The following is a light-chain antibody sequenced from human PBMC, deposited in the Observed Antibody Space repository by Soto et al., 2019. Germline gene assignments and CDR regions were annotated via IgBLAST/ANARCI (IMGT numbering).Light chain of an antibody. CDR3: QVRDSSNDYLV. CDR2: DDT. CDR1: KIGSKS. V-gene: IGLV3-21*03. Sequence: SYELTQPPSVSVAPGKTARITCEGHKIGSKSVHWYQLRPGQAPVVVVYDDTDRPSGIPERFSGSNSGNTATLTITRVEAGDGVDYYCQVRDSSNDYLVFGGVTKVTVL. J-gene: IGLJ3*02.